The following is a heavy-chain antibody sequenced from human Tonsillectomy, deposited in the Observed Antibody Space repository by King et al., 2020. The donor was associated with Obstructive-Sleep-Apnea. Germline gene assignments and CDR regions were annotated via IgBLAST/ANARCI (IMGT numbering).Heavy chain of an antibody. CDR1: GFTFDDYA. Sequence: DVQLVESGGGLVQPGRSLRLSCAASGFTFDDYAMHWVRQAPGKGLEWVSGISWNSGNIGYADSVRGRFTISRDNAKNSLYLQMNSLRAEDTALYYCAKDIRLYYYFGMDVWGQGTTVSVSS. CDR3: AKDIRLYYYFGMDV. V-gene: IGHV3-9*01. J-gene: IGHJ6*02. CDR2: ISWNSGNI. D-gene: IGHD2-21*01.